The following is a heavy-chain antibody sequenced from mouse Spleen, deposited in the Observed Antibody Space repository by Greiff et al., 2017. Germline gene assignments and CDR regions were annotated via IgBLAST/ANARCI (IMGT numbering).Heavy chain of an antibody. CDR3: AREEAHWFFDV. CDR1: GYTFTSYW. Sequence: QVQLKQPGTELVKPGASVKLSCKASGYTFTSYWMHWVRQRPGQGLEWIGNINPSNGGTSYNAKFKNKATLTVDKSSSTAYMQLSSLTSEDSAVYYCAREEAHWFFDVWGTGTTVTVSS. J-gene: IGHJ1*03. V-gene: IGHV1-53*01. CDR2: INPSNGGT.